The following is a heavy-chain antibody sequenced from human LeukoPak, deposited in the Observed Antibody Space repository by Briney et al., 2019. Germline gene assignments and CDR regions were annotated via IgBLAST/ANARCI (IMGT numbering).Heavy chain of an antibody. Sequence: PGGSLTLSCAASGFTFSSHWMHWVRQAPGKGLVWVSGISTDGSRPRYADSVNGRFTISRDNAKNTLYLQMNSLRDEDTAVYFCVRDGQGSTPLDYWGQGTLVTVSS. J-gene: IGHJ4*02. CDR1: GFTFSSHW. V-gene: IGHV3-74*01. CDR3: VRDGQGSTPLDY. CDR2: ISTDGSRP. D-gene: IGHD2-15*01.